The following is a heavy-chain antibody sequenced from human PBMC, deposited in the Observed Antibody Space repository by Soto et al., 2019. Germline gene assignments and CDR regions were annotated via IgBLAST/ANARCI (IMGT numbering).Heavy chain of an antibody. CDR2: IIPIFGTA. CDR3: ARSQGGSSSLDIYYYYYYGMDV. V-gene: IGHV1-69*13. CDR1: GGTFSSYA. J-gene: IGHJ6*02. D-gene: IGHD2-15*01. Sequence: ASVKVSCKAPGGTFSSYAISWVRQAPGQGLEWMGGIIPIFGTAKCAQKFQGRVTITADESTSTGYMELSSLRSEDTAVYYCARSQGGSSSLDIYYYYYYGMDVWGQGTTVTVSS.